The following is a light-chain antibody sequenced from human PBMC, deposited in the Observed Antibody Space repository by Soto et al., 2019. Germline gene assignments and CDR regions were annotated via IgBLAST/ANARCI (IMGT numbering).Light chain of an antibody. CDR3: SSYTSSSTLV. J-gene: IGLJ3*02. CDR2: EVS. CDR1: NSDIGAYVF. Sequence: QSALTQPASVSGSPGQSITISCTGTNSDIGAYVFVSWYQQHPGKAPKLIIYEVSKRPSGVSNRFSGSKSGNTASLTISGLQAEDEADYYCSSYTSSSTLVFGGGTKLTVL. V-gene: IGLV2-14*01.